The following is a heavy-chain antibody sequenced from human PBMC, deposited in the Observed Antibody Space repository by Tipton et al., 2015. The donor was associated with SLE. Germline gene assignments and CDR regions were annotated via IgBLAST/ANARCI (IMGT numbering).Heavy chain of an antibody. CDR3: ARERVGAAGRRWYFDL. CDR2: IYYSGST. Sequence: TLSLTCTVSGGSISGHYWSWIRQPPGKGLEWIGYIYYSGSTNDNPSLKSRVTISVDTSKNQFSLKVSSVTAADTAVYYCARERVGAAGRRWYFDLWGRGTLVTVSS. V-gene: IGHV4-59*11. D-gene: IGHD6-13*01. J-gene: IGHJ2*01. CDR1: GGSISGHY.